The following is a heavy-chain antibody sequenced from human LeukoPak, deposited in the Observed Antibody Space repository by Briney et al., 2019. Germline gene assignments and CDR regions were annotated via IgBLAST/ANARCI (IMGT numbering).Heavy chain of an antibody. V-gene: IGHV4-34*01. CDR2: INHSGST. D-gene: IGHD5-18*01. J-gene: IGHJ6*03. CDR1: GGSFSGDY. Sequence: PSETLSLTCAVYGGSFSGDYWSWIRQPPGKGLEWIGEINHSGSTNYNPSLKSRVTISVDTSKNQFSLKLSSVTAADTAVYYCARRGGYSYGYYYYYYMDVWGKGTTVTISS. CDR3: ARRGGYSYGYYYYYYMDV.